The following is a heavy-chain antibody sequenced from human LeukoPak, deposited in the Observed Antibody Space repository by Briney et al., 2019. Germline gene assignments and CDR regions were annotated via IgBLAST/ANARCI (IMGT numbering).Heavy chain of an antibody. D-gene: IGHD3-22*01. J-gene: IGHJ4*02. CDR3: ARGRFYYYDSSGYYYPSDY. CDR1: GYTLTGYY. V-gene: IGHV1-69*02. Sequence: GASVKVSCKASGYTLTGYYMHWVRQAPGQGLEWMGRIIPILGIANYAQKFQGRVTITADKSTSTAYMELSSLRSEDTAVYYCARGRFYYYDSSGYYYPSDYWGQGTLVTVSS. CDR2: IIPILGIA.